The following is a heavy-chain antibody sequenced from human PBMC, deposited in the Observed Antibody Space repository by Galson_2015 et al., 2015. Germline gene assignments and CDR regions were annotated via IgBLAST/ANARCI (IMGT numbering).Heavy chain of an antibody. Sequence: SLRLSCAASGFTVSSNYMSWVRQAPGKGLEWVSVIYSGGSTYYADSVKGRFTISRDNSKNTLYLQMNSLRAEDTAVYYCARGYYDSMSFDYWGQGTLVTVSS. D-gene: IGHD3-22*01. CDR2: IYSGGST. CDR3: ARGYYDSMSFDY. CDR1: GFTVSSNY. V-gene: IGHV3-53*01. J-gene: IGHJ4*02.